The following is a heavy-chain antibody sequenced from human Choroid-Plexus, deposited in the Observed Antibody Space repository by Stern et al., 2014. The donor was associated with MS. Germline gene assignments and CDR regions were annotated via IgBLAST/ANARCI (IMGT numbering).Heavy chain of an antibody. D-gene: IGHD4-17*01. CDR3: ATPSTVTVGGMDV. J-gene: IGHJ6*02. Sequence: QMQLVQSGTEVKKPGSSVKVSCRASGGTFSSQAINWVRQAAGQGLEWVGGIIPIFGTPNYAQKVQDRVTITADESTSTAYMDLSSLRSEDTAVYYCATPSTVTVGGMDVWGQGTTVTVSS. CDR1: GGTFSSQA. CDR2: IIPIFGTP. V-gene: IGHV1-69*01.